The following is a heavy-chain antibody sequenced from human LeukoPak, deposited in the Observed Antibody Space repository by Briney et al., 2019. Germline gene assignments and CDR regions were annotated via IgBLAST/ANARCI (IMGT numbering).Heavy chain of an antibody. Sequence: ASVKVSCKASGGTFSSYAISWVRQAPGQGLEWMGRIIPILGIANHAQKFQGRVTITADKSTSTAYMELSSLRSEDTAVYYCARSGKGFDIWGQGTMVTVSS. D-gene: IGHD3-10*01. V-gene: IGHV1-69*04. CDR1: GGTFSSYA. J-gene: IGHJ3*02. CDR3: ARSGKGFDI. CDR2: IIPILGIA.